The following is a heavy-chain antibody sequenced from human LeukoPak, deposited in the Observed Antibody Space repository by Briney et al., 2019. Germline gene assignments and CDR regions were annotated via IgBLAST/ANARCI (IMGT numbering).Heavy chain of an antibody. V-gene: IGHV3-9*01. J-gene: IGHJ4*02. Sequence: GGSLRLSCAASGFTFDDYAMHWVRQAPGKGLEWVSGISWNSGSIGYADSVKGRFTISRDDAKNSLYLQMNSLRAEDTALYYCAKDHYYDFWGGYFDYWGQGTLVTVSS. CDR2: ISWNSGSI. D-gene: IGHD3-3*01. CDR3: AKDHYYDFWGGYFDY. CDR1: GFTFDDYA.